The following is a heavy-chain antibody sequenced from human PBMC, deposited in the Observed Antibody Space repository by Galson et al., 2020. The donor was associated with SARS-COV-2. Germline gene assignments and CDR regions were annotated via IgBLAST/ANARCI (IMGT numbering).Heavy chain of an antibody. D-gene: IGHD3-3*01. CDR2: IPFDGSAK. V-gene: IGHV3-30*02. J-gene: IGHJ4*02. Sequence: GGPLRLPCVPSGFSFHTFGMHWVRQAPGKGLQWLTYIPFDGSAKYYADSVRGRFSTSRDDSRNTVFLQMTGLTPDDTAMYYCAKDLRVRVQTFGIVSPFESWGRGVQVSVSS. CDR1: GFSFHTFG. CDR3: AKDLRVRVQTFGIVSPFES.